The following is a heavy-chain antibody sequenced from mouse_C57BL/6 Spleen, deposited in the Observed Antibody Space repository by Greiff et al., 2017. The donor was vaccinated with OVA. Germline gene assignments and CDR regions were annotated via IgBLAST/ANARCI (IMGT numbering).Heavy chain of an antibody. Sequence: VKLMESGPELVKPGASVKISCKASGYAFSSSWMNWVKQRPGKGLEWIGRIYPGDGDTNYNGKFKGKATLTADKSSSTAYMQLSSLTSEDSAVYFCARGSYGNFDYWGQGTTLTVSS. CDR2: IYPGDGDT. J-gene: IGHJ2*01. CDR3: ARGSYGNFDY. CDR1: GYAFSSSW. D-gene: IGHD2-1*01. V-gene: IGHV1-82*01.